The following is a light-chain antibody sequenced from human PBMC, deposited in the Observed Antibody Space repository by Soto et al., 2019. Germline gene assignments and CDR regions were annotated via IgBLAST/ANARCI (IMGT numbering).Light chain of an antibody. Sequence: VLTQSPGTLSLSPGERATLSCRASQSVRSSYLAWYQQKPGQAPRLLIYGTSTRATGIPDRFSGSGSGTDFTLTISRLEPEDFAVYYCQQYATSPTWTFGQGTKVDIK. CDR1: QSVRSSY. J-gene: IGKJ1*01. V-gene: IGKV3-20*01. CDR3: QQYATSPTWT. CDR2: GTS.